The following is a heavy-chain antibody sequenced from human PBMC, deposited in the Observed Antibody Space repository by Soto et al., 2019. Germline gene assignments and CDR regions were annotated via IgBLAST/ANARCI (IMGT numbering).Heavy chain of an antibody. D-gene: IGHD3-10*01. CDR3: ARGLLLLWFGELFPDAFDI. V-gene: IGHV3-7*01. Sequence: GGSLRLSCAASGFTFSSYWMSWVRQAPGKGLEWVANIKQDGSEKYYVDSVKGRFTISRDNAKNSLYLQMNSLRAEDTAVYYCARGLLLLWFGELFPDAFDIWGQGTMVTVSS. J-gene: IGHJ3*02. CDR2: IKQDGSEK. CDR1: GFTFSSYW.